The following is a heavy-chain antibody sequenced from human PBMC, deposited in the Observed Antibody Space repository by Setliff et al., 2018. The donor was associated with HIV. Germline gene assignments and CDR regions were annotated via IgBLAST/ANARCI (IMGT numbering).Heavy chain of an antibody. CDR3: AKGAGFYGDYTFDY. V-gene: IGHV4-59*11. D-gene: IGHD4-17*01. Sequence: PSQTLSLPCTVAGASITSHYWSWIRQSPGRELEWIGYIYSTGRTNYNPSLQSRVSISLDAAKNKFSLKVTSVTSADTAVYYCAKGAGFYGDYTFDYWGQGNLVTVSS. J-gene: IGHJ4*02. CDR1: GASITSHY. CDR2: IYSTGRT.